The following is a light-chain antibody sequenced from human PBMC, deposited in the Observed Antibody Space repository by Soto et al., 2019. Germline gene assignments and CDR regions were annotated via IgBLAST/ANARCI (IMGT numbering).Light chain of an antibody. J-gene: IGLJ3*02. CDR1: SSDVGGYNY. Sequence: QSALTQPASVSGSPGQSITISCTGTSSDVGGYNYVSWYQQHPGKAPKLMIYEVSNRPSGVSNRVSGSKSGNTASLTISGLQAEDEADYYCSSYTSSSTLVFCGGTKLTVL. CDR3: SSYTSSSTLV. CDR2: EVS. V-gene: IGLV2-14*01.